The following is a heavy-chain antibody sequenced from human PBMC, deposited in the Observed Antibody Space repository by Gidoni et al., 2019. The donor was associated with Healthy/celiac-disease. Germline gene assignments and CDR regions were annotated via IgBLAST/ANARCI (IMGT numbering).Heavy chain of an antibody. D-gene: IGHD6-13*01. V-gene: IGHV3-48*03. CDR2: ISSSGSNI. J-gene: IGHJ4*02. CDR3: ARDFSAIAAAGTGGFDY. Sequence: EVQLVESGGGLVQPGGSLRLSCAASGFTFSSYEMNWVRQAPGKGLEWVSYISSSGSNIYYADSVKGRFTISRDNAKNSLYLQINSLRAEDTAVYYCARDFSAIAAAGTGGFDYWGQGTLVTVSS. CDR1: GFTFSSYE.